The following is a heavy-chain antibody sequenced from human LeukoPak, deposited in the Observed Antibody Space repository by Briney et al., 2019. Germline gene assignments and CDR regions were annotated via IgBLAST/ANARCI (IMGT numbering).Heavy chain of an antibody. J-gene: IGHJ4*02. Sequence: EASGRVSCKASGYTFTSYGISWVRQAPGQGLEWMGWVSTYNGNTNYAQNLQGRVTMTTDRSTSTAYMELRSLTSDDTAVYYCARDRATLRGNNYDLLTGYYTGWDYWAQGTLVSVSS. V-gene: IGHV1-18*01. CDR1: GYTFTSYG. CDR2: VSTYNGNT. D-gene: IGHD3-9*01. CDR3: ARDRATLRGNNYDLLTGYYTGWDY.